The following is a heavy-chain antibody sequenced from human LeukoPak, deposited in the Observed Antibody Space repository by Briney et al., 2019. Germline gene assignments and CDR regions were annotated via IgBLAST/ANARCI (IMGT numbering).Heavy chain of an antibody. CDR3: AKDLRYRYCSSTSCYMEGYY. J-gene: IGHJ4*02. CDR2: IRYDGSNK. Sequence: GGSLRLSCAASGFTFSSYGMNWVRQAPGKGLEWVAFIRYDGSNKYYADSVKGRFTISRDNSKNTLYLQMNSLRAEDTAVYYCAKDLRYRYCSSTSCYMEGYYWGQGTLVTVSS. CDR1: GFTFSSYG. D-gene: IGHD2-2*02. V-gene: IGHV3-30*02.